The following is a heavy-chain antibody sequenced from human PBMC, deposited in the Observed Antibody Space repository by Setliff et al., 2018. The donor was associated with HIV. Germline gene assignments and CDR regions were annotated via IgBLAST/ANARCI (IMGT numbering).Heavy chain of an antibody. V-gene: IGHV4-39*01. J-gene: IGHJ4*02. Sequence: SETLSLTCTVSGGSINSTSYYWGWIRQPPGNGLEWIGSIYHTGSTYYKPSLKGRVTISVDTSKSQFSLRLSSVAAGDTAGYYCARSIVPVASGYYYFEYWGQGTLVTVSS. CDR3: ARSIVPVASGYYYFEY. CDR2: IYHTGST. D-gene: IGHD3-3*01. CDR1: GGSINSTSYY.